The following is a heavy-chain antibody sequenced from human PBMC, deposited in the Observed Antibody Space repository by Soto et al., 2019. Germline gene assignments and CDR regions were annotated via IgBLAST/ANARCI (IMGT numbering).Heavy chain of an antibody. CDR2: ISSSSSTI. D-gene: IGHD3-9*01. CDR3: ASDAYDILTGYYLFIDY. J-gene: IGHJ4*02. V-gene: IGHV3-48*01. CDR1: GFTVSSYS. Sequence: GGSLRLSCAASGFTVSSYSMNWVRQAPGKGLEWVSYISSSSSTIYYADSVKGRFTISRDNAKNSLYLQMNSLRAEDTAVYYCASDAYDILTGYYLFIDYWGQGTLVTVSS.